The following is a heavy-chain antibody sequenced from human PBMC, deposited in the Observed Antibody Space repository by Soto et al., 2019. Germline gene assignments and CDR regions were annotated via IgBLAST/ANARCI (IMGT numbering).Heavy chain of an antibody. V-gene: IGHV3-21*01. J-gene: IGHJ4*02. CDR1: GFTFSSYS. D-gene: IGHD6-19*01. Sequence: GGSLRLSCAASGFTFSSYSMNWVRQAPGKGLEWVSSISSSSSYIYYADSVKGRFTISRDNAKNSLYLQMNSLRAEDTAVYYCARVYHSSGFTHPFDYWGQGTLVTVSS. CDR2: ISSSSSYI. CDR3: ARVYHSSGFTHPFDY.